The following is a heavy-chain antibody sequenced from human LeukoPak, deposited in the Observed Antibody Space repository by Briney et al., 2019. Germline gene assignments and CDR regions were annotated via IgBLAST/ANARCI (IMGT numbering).Heavy chain of an antibody. CDR1: GFIFGDYA. V-gene: IGHV3-49*04. D-gene: IGHD1-14*01. CDR3: TRGVYPLLYFDY. Sequence: PGGSLRLSCTASGFIFGDYAMSWVRQAPEKGLEWVAFIRSTAYGATTEYAASVKDRFTISRDDSKRIAYLQMNSLKTDDTAVYYCTRGVYPLLYFDYWGQGALVTVSS. CDR2: IRSTAYGATT. J-gene: IGHJ4*02.